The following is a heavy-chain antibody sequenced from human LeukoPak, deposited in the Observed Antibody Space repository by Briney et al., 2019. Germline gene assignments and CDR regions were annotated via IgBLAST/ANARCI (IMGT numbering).Heavy chain of an antibody. Sequence: PGGSLRLSCAASGFTFSSYGMHWVRQAPGKGLEWVAVISYDGSNKYYADSVKGRFTISRDNSKNTLYLQMNSLRAEDTAVYYCARDRLFGNLPDYWGQGTLVTVSS. J-gene: IGHJ4*02. V-gene: IGHV3-30*03. CDR2: ISYDGSNK. D-gene: IGHD1-7*01. CDR1: GFTFSSYG. CDR3: ARDRLFGNLPDY.